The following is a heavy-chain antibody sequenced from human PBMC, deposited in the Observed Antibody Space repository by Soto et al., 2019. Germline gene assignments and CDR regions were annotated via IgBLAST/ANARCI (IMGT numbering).Heavy chain of an antibody. D-gene: IGHD1-26*01. J-gene: IGHJ4*01. V-gene: IGHV6-1*01. CDR1: GDSFSSNSAG. CDR3: ARGEQYSGRIFDY. CDR2: TYYRSKWYY. Sequence: SQTLSRTCAITGDSFSSNSAGWSWVRQSPSRGLEWLGRTYYRSKWYYEYAVSVRGRITINPDTSKNQYSLQLNSVTPEDTAVYFCARGEQYSGRIFDYWGQGTLVTVSS.